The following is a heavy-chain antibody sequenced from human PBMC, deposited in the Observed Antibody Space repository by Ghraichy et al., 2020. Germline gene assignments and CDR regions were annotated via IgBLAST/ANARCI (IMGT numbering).Heavy chain of an antibody. Sequence: SCAASGFTFSSYAMSWVRQAPGKGLEWVSAISGSGGSTYYADSVKGRFTISRDNSKNTLYLQMNSLRAEDTAVYYCAKARSSWTALGYWGQGTLVTVSS. V-gene: IGHV3-23*01. CDR3: AKARSSWTALGY. CDR2: ISGSGGST. CDR1: GFTFSSYA. J-gene: IGHJ4*02. D-gene: IGHD6-13*01.